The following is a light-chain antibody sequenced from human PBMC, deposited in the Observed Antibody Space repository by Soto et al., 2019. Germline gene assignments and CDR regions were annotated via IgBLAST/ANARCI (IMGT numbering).Light chain of an antibody. CDR3: EQYDKSIT. CDR2: GAS. V-gene: IGKV3-20*01. J-gene: IGKJ4*01. CDR1: QSVSSSY. Sequence: EIVLTQSPGTLSLSPGERATLSCRASQSVSSSYLAWYQQRPGQGPRLLIYGASSRATGIPDRFSGSGSGTDFTLTINRLEPEDFAVYYCEQYDKSITFGGGTKVDIK.